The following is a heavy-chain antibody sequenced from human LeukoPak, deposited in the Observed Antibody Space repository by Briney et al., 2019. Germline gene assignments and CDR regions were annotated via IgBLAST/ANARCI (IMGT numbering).Heavy chain of an antibody. Sequence: PSETLSLTCTVSGGSISDYYWSWIRQPAGKGLEWIGRIYTSGSTNYNPSLKSRVTISVDTSKNQFSLKLSSVTAADTAVYYCARDRVGYSSSWYGPNDAFDIWGQGTMVTVSS. D-gene: IGHD6-13*01. CDR2: IYTSGST. CDR3: ARDRVGYSSSWYGPNDAFDI. J-gene: IGHJ3*02. V-gene: IGHV4-4*07. CDR1: GGSISDYY.